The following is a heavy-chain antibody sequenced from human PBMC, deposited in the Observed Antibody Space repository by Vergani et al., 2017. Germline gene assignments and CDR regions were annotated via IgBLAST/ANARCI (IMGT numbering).Heavy chain of an antibody. CDR2: ISYDGSNK. J-gene: IGHJ4*02. CDR3: AKDRCRRDDFWSGYFDY. CDR1: GFTFSSYG. Sequence: QVQLVESGGGVVQPGRSLRLSCAASGFTFSSYGMHWVRQAPGTGLEWVAVISYDGSNKYYADSVKGRFTISRDNSKNTLYLQRNSLRAEDTAGYYCAKDRCRRDDFWSGYFDYWGQGTLVTVSS. D-gene: IGHD3-3*01. V-gene: IGHV3-30*18.